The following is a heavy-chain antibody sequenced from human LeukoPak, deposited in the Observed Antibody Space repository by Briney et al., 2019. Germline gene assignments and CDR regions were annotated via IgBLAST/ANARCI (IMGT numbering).Heavy chain of an antibody. Sequence: GGSLRLSCAASGFTFSSYAMSWVRQAPGKGLEWVSAISGSGGSTYYADSVKGRFTISRDNSKNTLYLQMNSLRAEDTAVYYCAKHGELLWFGELLPDYWGQGTLVTVSS. D-gene: IGHD3-10*01. CDR2: ISGSGGST. J-gene: IGHJ4*02. CDR1: GFTFSSYA. V-gene: IGHV3-23*01. CDR3: AKHGELLWFGELLPDY.